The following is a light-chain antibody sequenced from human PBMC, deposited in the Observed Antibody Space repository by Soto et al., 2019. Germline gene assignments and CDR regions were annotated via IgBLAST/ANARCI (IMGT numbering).Light chain of an antibody. J-gene: IGLJ3*02. Sequence: QSALAQPPSASGSPGQSVTITCTGTNSDVGTYNYVSWYQHHPSKAPKFLIYDVSRRPFGVPDRFSGSKSGNTAPLTVSGHQAEDEADYYCSSYAGSNNLVFGGGTKLTVL. CDR1: NSDVGTYNY. CDR2: DVS. V-gene: IGLV2-8*01. CDR3: SSYAGSNNLV.